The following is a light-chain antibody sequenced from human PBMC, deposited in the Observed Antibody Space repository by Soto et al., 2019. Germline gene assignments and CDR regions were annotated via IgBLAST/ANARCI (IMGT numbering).Light chain of an antibody. V-gene: IGKV1-39*01. CDR2: DAS. Sequence: VQRTQYPSSLSASVGDTITVTCQAAQDISHYLNWYQQKPGDAPKLLIYDASKLETGVPSRFSGMGSGTEFSLTITSLRPGDLAAYYCQQGYGLLRTLAQGTKVDI. CDR3: QQGYGLLRT. CDR1: QDISHY. J-gene: IGKJ1*01.